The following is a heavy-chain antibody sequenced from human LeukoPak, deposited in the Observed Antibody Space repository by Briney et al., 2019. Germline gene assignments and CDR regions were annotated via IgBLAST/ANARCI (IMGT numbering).Heavy chain of an antibody. D-gene: IGHD3-16*01. J-gene: IGHJ4*02. CDR1: GYTFTGYY. CDR2: INPNSGGT. V-gene: IGHV1-2*02. CDR3: ARDYDYVWGSPYYFDY. Sequence: GASVKVSCKASGYTFTGYYMHWVRQAPGQGLEWMGWINPNSGGTNYAQKFQGRVTMTRDTSISTAYVELSRLRSDDTAVYYCARDYDYVWGSPYYFDYWGQGTLVTVSS.